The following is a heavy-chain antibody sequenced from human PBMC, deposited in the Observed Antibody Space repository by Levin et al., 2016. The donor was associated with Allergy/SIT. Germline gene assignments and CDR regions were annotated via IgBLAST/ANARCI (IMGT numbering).Heavy chain of an antibody. CDR2: ISAYNGNT. J-gene: IGHJ4*02. Sequence: ASVKVSCKASGYTFTSYGISWVRQAPGQGLEWMGWISAYNGNTNYAQKLQGRVTMTTDTSTSTAYMELRSLRSDDTAVYYCARGGYSSGWYEGDYFDYWGQGTLVTVSS. D-gene: IGHD6-19*01. V-gene: IGHV1-18*01. CDR3: ARGGYSSGWYEGDYFDY. CDR1: GYTFTSYG.